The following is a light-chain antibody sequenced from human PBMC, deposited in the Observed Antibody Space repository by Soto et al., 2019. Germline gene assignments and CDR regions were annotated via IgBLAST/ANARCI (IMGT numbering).Light chain of an antibody. V-gene: IGKV3-15*01. CDR1: QSVSSN. J-gene: IGKJ2*01. CDR3: QQYNDWPPKQYT. Sequence: EIVMTQSPATLSVFPGERATLSCRASQSVSSNLAWYQQKPGQAPRLLIYGASTRATGIPARFSGSGSGTEFTLTISSLQSEDFAVYYCQQYNDWPPKQYTFGQGTKLDI. CDR2: GAS.